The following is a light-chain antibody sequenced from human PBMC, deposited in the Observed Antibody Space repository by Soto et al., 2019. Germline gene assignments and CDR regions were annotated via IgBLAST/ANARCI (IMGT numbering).Light chain of an antibody. CDR2: DVS. J-gene: IGLJ1*01. CDR1: SADIGAYDH. Sequence: QSALTQPASVSGSPGRSISISCAGTSADIGAYDHVSWYQQHPGKAPKLIIYDVSSRPSGVSNRFSGSKSANTVSLTIFGLQAEDEADYFCSSYTDFSLYVFGTGTKLTVL. CDR3: SSYTDFSLYV. V-gene: IGLV2-14*01.